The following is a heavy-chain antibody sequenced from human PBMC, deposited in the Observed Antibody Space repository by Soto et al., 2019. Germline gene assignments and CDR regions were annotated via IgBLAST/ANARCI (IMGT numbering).Heavy chain of an antibody. D-gene: IGHD7-27*01. CDR1: GFTVSSNY. CDR2: IYSGGST. CDR3: ATRSTSDRSFNWGAQGYFDY. V-gene: IGHV3-53*01. J-gene: IGHJ4*02. Sequence: GGSLRLSCAASGFTVSSNYMSWVRQAPGKGLEWVSVIYSGGSTYYADSVKGRFTISRDNSKNTLYLQMNSLRAEDTAVYYCATRSTSDRSFNWGAQGYFDYWGQGTLVTVSS.